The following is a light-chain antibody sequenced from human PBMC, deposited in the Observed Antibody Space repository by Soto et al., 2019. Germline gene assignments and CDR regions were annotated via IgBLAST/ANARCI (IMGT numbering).Light chain of an antibody. J-gene: IGLJ7*01. V-gene: IGLV1-44*01. CDR2: SND. CDR1: GSNIGSHT. Sequence: QLVLTQPPSASGTPGQRVTISCSGSGSNIGSHTVSWYQQLPGTAPNLLIYSNDQRPSGVPDRFSGSKSGTSASLAISGLQSEDEADSYCAAWDDSLSGAVFGGGTQLTVL. CDR3: AAWDDSLSGAV.